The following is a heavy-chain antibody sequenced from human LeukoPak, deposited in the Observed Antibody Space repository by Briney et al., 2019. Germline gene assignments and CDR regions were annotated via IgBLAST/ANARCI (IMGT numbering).Heavy chain of an antibody. CDR3: NPRTYNDYGGGS. Sequence: PGGSLRLSCAASGFIFSGFGMHWVRQAPGKGLEWVAFMPYDGSNKYYADSVKGRFTISRDHSKNTLYLQMNSLRPADTAVYGKNPRTYNDYGGGSWGQGTLVIVSS. J-gene: IGHJ5*02. CDR2: MPYDGSNK. V-gene: IGHV3-30*02. D-gene: IGHD4/OR15-4a*01. CDR1: GFIFSGFG.